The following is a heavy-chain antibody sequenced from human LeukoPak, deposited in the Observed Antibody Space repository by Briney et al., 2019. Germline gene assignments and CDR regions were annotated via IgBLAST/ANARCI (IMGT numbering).Heavy chain of an antibody. V-gene: IGHV1-24*01. D-gene: IGHD3-3*01. CDR3: ATDGVFSALRFPSGFDP. CDR1: GYTLTELS. CDR2: FDPEDGET. J-gene: IGHJ5*02. Sequence: GASVKVSCKVSGYTLTELSMHWVRQAPGKGLEWMGGFDPEDGETIYAQKVQGRVTMTEDTSTDTAYMELSSLRSEDTAVYYCATDGVFSALRFPSGFDPWGQGTLVTVSS.